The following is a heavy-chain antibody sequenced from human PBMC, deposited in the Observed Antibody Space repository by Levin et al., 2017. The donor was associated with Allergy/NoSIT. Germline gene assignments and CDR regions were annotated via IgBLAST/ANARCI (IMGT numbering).Heavy chain of an antibody. CDR1: GFTFSSYS. V-gene: IGHV3-21*01. CDR3: ARDWAFYGDYGRGYYFDY. CDR2: ISSSSSYI. D-gene: IGHD4-17*01. Sequence: GASVKVSCAASGFTFSSYSMNWVRQAPGKGLEWVSSISSSSSYIYYADSVKGRFTISRDNAKNSLYLQMNSLRAEDTAVYYCARDWAFYGDYGRGYYFDYWGQGTLVTVSS. J-gene: IGHJ4*02.